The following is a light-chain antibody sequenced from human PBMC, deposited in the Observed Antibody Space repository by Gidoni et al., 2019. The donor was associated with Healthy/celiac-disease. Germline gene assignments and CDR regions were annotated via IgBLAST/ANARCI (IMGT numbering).Light chain of an antibody. CDR2: DAS. CDR1: QSVSSY. V-gene: IGKV3-11*01. CDR3: QLRSNWPPLT. Sequence: EIVLTQSTATLSLSPGERATLSCRASQSVSSYVAWYQQKPGQAPRLLIYDASNRPTGIHARFIGSRSGTDFTLTIISLEPEDFAVYYCQLRSNWPPLTFGGGTKVEIK. J-gene: IGKJ4*01.